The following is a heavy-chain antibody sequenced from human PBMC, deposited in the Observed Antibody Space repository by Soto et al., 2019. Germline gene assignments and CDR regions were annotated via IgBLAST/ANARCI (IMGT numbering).Heavy chain of an antibody. CDR2: ISGGGGSS. CDR1: GLTFSNYA. D-gene: IGHD4-17*01. Sequence: EVNLLESGGGFIQPGGSLRLSCTASGLTFSNYAMSWVRQAPGKGLEFVSFISGGGGSSYSADSVKGRFTVSRDNLKNTLYIQMNSLRVEDTAVYYCVKLLRSWYGHNALDVWGQGTTVTVSS. CDR3: VKLLRSWYGHNALDV. V-gene: IGHV3-23*01. J-gene: IGHJ6*02.